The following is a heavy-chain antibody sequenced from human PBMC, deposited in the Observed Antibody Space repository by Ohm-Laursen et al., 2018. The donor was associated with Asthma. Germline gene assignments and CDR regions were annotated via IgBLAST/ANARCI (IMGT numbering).Heavy chain of an antibody. D-gene: IGHD3-22*01. J-gene: IGHJ4*02. CDR3: ASSYYYDSSGYYSLDY. CDR2: ISSSSSYI. CDR1: GFTFSSYS. V-gene: IGHV3-21*01. Sequence: SLRLSCAASGFTFSSYSMNWVRQAPGKGLEWVSSISSSSSYIYYADSVKGRFTISRDNAKNSLYLQMNSLRAEDTAVYYCASSYYYDSSGYYSLDYWGQGTLVTASS.